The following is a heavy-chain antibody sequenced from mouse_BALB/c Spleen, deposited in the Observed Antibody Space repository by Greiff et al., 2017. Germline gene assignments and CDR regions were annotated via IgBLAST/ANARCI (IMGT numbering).Heavy chain of an antibody. CDR3: TVITYHYFDY. D-gene: IGHD1-2*01. Sequence: VQLQQPGAELVRPGASVKLSCKASGYTFTSYWINWVKQRPGQGLEWIGNIYPSDSYTNYNQKFKDKATLTVDKSSSTAYMQLSSPTSEDSAVYYCTVITYHYFDYWGQGTTLTVSS. CDR1: GYTFTSYW. CDR2: IYPSDSYT. J-gene: IGHJ2*01. V-gene: IGHV1-69*02.